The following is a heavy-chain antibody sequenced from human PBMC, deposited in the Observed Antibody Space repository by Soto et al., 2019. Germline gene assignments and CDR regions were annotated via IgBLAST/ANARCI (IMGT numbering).Heavy chain of an antibody. CDR1: SYTFTSYC. Sequence: ASVNVSCKSSSYTFTSYCISWVRQAPGQGLEWMGWISAYNGNTNYAQKLQGRVAMTTDTSTSTAYMELRSLRSDDTAVYYCAREGGSVLLWFGESLYGMDVWGQGTTVTVSS. V-gene: IGHV1-18*04. CDR3: AREGGSVLLWFGESLYGMDV. CDR2: ISAYNGNT. J-gene: IGHJ6*02. D-gene: IGHD3-10*01.